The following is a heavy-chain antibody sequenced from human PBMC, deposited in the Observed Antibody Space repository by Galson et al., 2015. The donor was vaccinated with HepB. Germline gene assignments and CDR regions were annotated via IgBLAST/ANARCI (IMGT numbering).Heavy chain of an antibody. CDR2: ISYDGSNK. CDR3: ARDRTPGRYSYGYFDY. Sequence: SLRLSCAVSGFTFSSHAMNWVRQAPGKGLGWVAVISYDGSNKYYADSVKGRFTISRDNSKNTLYLQMNSLRAEDTAVYYCARDRTPGRYSYGYFDYWGQGTLVTVSS. D-gene: IGHD5-18*01. CDR1: GFTFSSHA. J-gene: IGHJ4*02. V-gene: IGHV3-30-3*01.